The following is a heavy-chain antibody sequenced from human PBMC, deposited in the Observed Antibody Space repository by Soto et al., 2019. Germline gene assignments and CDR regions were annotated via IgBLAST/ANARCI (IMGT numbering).Heavy chain of an antibody. CDR1: GFTVTNKY. D-gene: IGHD4-17*01. CDR2: IYSGGAT. Sequence: EVQLVESGGNLIQPGGSLRLSCAASGFTVTNKYMTWVRKATGKGLEWVSLIYSGGATSYADSVKGRFTISRDNSKDILYLQVNSLRSEDTAVYYSASVDYGDYGLYFDLWGRVSLFTVSS. J-gene: IGHJ2*01. V-gene: IGHV3-53*01. CDR3: ASVDYGDYGLYFDL.